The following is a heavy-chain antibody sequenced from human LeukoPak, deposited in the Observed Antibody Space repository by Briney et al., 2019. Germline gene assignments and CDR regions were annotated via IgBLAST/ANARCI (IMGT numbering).Heavy chain of an antibody. CDR3: ARDGTMVRGVSGPHYYYMDV. CDR2: INPNSGGT. J-gene: IGHJ6*03. CDR1: GYTFTGYY. Sequence: GASVKVSCKASGYTFTGYYMHWVRQAPGQGLEWMGWINPNSGGTNYAQKFQGRVTMTRDTSINTAYMELSRLRSDDTAVYYCARDGTMVRGVSGPHYYYMDVWGKGTTVTVSS. D-gene: IGHD3-10*01. V-gene: IGHV1-2*02.